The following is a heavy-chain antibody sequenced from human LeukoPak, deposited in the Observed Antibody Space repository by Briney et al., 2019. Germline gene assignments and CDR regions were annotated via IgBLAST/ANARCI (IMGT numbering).Heavy chain of an antibody. CDR3: VRDLILVWTPGDDFDF. J-gene: IGHJ4*02. D-gene: IGHD3-16*01. CDR1: GFTFSGYW. CDR2: INEDASII. Sequence: GGSLRLSCAASGFTFSGYWMHWFRQAPGKGLEWVSRINEDASIITYADSVKGRFIISRDNTKNSLYLQMNSLRAEDTAVYYYVRDLILVWTPGDDFDFWGQGTLVTVSS. V-gene: IGHV3-74*01.